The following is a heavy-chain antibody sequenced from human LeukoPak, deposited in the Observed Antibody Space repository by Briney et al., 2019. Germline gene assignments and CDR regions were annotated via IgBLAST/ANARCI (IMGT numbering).Heavy chain of an antibody. J-gene: IGHJ4*02. Sequence: SQTLSLTCAISGDSVSSNSAAWNWIRQSPSGGLEWLGRTYYRSKWYNDYAISVKGRITISADTSKNQFSLQLNSVPPEDTAVYYCARSISGLGDWGQGTLVTVSS. D-gene: IGHD3-10*01. CDR2: TYYRSKWYN. CDR3: ARSISGLGD. CDR1: GDSVSSNSAA. V-gene: IGHV6-1*01.